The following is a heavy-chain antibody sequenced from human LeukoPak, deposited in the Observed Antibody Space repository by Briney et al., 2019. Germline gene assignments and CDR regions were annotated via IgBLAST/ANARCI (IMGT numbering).Heavy chain of an antibody. CDR1: GGSFSDYY. CDR2: INHSGST. CDR3: ARGGGRSGWYFDY. Sequence: SETLSLTCAVYGGSFSDYYWSWIRQPPGKGLEWIGEINHSGSTNYNPSLKSRDTISVDTSKNQFSLNLSSVTAADTAVYFCARGGGRSGWYFDYWGQGTLVTVSS. J-gene: IGHJ4*02. V-gene: IGHV4-34*01. D-gene: IGHD6-19*01.